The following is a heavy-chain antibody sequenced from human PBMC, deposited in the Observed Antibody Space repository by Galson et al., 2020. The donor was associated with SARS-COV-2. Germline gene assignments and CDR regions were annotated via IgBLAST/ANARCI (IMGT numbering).Heavy chain of an antibody. CDR2: ISGSGGST. V-gene: IGHV3-23*01. D-gene: IGHD4-17*01. J-gene: IGHJ4*02. CDR1: GFSFNNYV. CDR3: ATKGEEFGDYFVLRH. Sequence: GGSLRLSCAASGFSFNNYVMSWVRQAPGKGLEWVSAISGSGGSTYSADSVKGRFTISRDNSKNTLYLQLNSLKAEDTAVYYCATKGEEFGDYFVLRHWGQGTLVTVSS.